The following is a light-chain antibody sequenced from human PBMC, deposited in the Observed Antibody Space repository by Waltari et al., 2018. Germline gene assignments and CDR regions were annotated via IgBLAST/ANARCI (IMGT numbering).Light chain of an antibody. Sequence: WYQHPPGTSPKLMIYEVSNRPSVVPDRFSGSKSGNTASLTISGLQAEDEADYYCSSYTSSSTVVFGGGTKLTVL. V-gene: IGLV2-18*02. CDR3: SSYTSSSTVV. J-gene: IGLJ2*01. CDR2: EVS.